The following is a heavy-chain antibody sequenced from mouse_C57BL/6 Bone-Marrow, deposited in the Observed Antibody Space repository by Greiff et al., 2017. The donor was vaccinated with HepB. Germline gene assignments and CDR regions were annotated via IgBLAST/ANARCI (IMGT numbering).Heavy chain of an antibody. Sequence: EVLLVESGAGLVKPGASLKLSCAASGFTFSSYFMSWVRQTPEKRLEWVATISDGGSYTYYPDNVKGRFTISRDKAKNNLYLQMSHLTSVDTAMYYCARVPSYYGDLFAYWGQGTLVTVSA. CDR1: GFTFSSYF. CDR2: ISDGGSYT. CDR3: ARVPSYYGDLFAY. J-gene: IGHJ3*01. V-gene: IGHV5-4*01. D-gene: IGHD2-13*01.